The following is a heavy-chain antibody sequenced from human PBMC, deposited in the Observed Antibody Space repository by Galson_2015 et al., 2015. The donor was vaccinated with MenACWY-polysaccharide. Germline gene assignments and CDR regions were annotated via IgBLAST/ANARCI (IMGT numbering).Heavy chain of an antibody. CDR2: ASTYNGDT. Sequence: SVKVSCKASGYTFTNCAITWVRQAPGQGLEWMGWASTYNGDTNYAQKLQGRVAMTTDTSTSTAYMELRSLRSDDTAVYYCTRVSFYYGLYFDFWGQGTLVTVSS. J-gene: IGHJ4*02. V-gene: IGHV1-18*04. D-gene: IGHD3-10*01. CDR3: TRVSFYYGLYFDF. CDR1: GYTFTNCA.